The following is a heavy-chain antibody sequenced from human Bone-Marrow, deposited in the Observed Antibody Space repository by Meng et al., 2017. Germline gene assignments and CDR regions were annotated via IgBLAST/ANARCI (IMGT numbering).Heavy chain of an antibody. D-gene: IGHD3-22*01. CDR1: GFTFSSYG. J-gene: IGHJ4*02. CDR3: ARDVRAWVVTDYDFDY. Sequence: GESLKISCAASGFTFSSYGMHWVRQAPGKGLEWVAVIWYDGSNKYYADSVKGRFTISRDNSKNTLYLQMNSLRAEDTAVYYCARDVRAWVVTDYDFDYWGQGTLVTVS. V-gene: IGHV3-33*01. CDR2: IWYDGSNK.